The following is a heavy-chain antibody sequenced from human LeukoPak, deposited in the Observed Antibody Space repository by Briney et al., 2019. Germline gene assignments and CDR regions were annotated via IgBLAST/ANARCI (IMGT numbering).Heavy chain of an antibody. J-gene: IGHJ4*02. D-gene: IGHD3-22*01. V-gene: IGHV5-51*01. CDR3: ARAHDSSGLDY. Sequence: GESLNISCKGPGYSFTSYWIGWSRPMPGKGLEWMGIIYPGDSKTRYSPSFEGQVTISADKSISTAYLQWSSLKASDTAMYYCARAHDSSGLDYWGQGTLVTVSS. CDR1: GYSFTSYW. CDR2: IYPGDSKT.